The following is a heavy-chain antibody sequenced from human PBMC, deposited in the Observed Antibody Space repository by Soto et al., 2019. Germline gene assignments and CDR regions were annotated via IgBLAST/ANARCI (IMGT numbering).Heavy chain of an antibody. CDR1: GFTFSIYA. Sequence: EVQLVESGGGLVQPGVSLRLSCEASGFTFSIYAMDWVRQAPGKGLEWLSYSNGGSNYIFYADSVRGRFTISRDNVKNSLYLHMNSLTAEDTAVYYCGRDGKRGYDFDYWGQGTLVTVSS. CDR3: GRDGKRGYDFDY. CDR2: SNGGSNYI. D-gene: IGHD1-1*01. J-gene: IGHJ4*02. V-gene: IGHV3-48*01.